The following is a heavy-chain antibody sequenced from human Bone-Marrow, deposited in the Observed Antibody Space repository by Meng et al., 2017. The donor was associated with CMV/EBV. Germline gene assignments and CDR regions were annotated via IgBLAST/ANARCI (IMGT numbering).Heavy chain of an antibody. CDR1: GFTVSSNY. V-gene: IGHV3-66*02. Sequence: GALKISCAASGFTVSSNYMSWVRQAPGKGLEWVSVIYSGGSTYYADSVKGRFTISRDNSKNTLYLQMNSLRAEDTAVYYCARDGTTSRWDYYYGVDVWGQGTTVAVSS. CDR2: IYSGGST. CDR3: ARDGTTSRWDYYYGVDV. J-gene: IGHJ6*02. D-gene: IGHD4-17*01.